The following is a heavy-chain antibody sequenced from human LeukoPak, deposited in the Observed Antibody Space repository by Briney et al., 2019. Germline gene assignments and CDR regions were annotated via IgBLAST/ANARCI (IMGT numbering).Heavy chain of an antibody. CDR3: ARGLHCGGDCYYGSYYFDY. Sequence: SETLSLTCAVYGGSFSGYYWSWIRQPPGKGLEWIGEINHSGSTNYNPSLKSRVTISVDTSKNQFSLKLSSVTAADTAVYYCARGLHCGGDCYYGSYYFDYWGQGTLVTVSS. CDR2: INHSGST. D-gene: IGHD2-21*02. V-gene: IGHV4-34*01. CDR1: GGSFSGYY. J-gene: IGHJ4*02.